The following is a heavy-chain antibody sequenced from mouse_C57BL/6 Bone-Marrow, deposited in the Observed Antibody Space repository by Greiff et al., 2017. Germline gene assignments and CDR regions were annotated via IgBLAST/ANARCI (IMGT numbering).Heavy chain of an antibody. CDR3: ASCGRAWFAY. V-gene: IGHV1-82*01. CDR1: GYAFSSSW. Sequence: QVQLKESGPELVKPGASVKISCKASGYAFSSSWMNWVKQRPGKGLEWIGRIYPGDGDTNYNGKFKGKATLTADKSSSTAYMQLSSLTSEDSAVCYCASCGRAWFAYWGQGTLVTVSA. J-gene: IGHJ3*01. CDR2: IYPGDGDT. D-gene: IGHD1-1*01.